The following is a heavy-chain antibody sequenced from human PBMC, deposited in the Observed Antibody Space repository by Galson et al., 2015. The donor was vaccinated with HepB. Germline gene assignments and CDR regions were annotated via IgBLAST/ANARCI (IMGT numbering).Heavy chain of an antibody. Sequence: SVKVSCKASGYTFTGYYMHWVRQAPGQGLEWMGRINPNSGGTNYAQKFQGRVTMTRDTSISTAYMELSRLRSDDTAVYYCARGSRRSSSYTVEPRFDYWGQGTLVTVSS. D-gene: IGHD3-16*02. J-gene: IGHJ4*02. CDR3: ARGSRRSSSYTVEPRFDY. CDR1: GYTFTGYY. CDR2: INPNSGGT. V-gene: IGHV1-2*06.